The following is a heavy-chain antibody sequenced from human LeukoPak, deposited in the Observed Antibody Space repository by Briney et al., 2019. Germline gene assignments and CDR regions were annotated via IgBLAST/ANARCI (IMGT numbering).Heavy chain of an antibody. CDR2: ISSSGSTI. J-gene: IGHJ3*02. CDR3: AREPGYSYGFDAFDI. V-gene: IGHV3-11*04. Sequence: GGSLRLSCAASGFTFSDYYMSWTRQAPGKGLEWVSYISSSGSTIYYADSVKGRFTISRDNAKNSLYLQMNSLRAEDTAVYYCAREPGYSYGFDAFDIWGQGTMVTISS. D-gene: IGHD5-18*01. CDR1: GFTFSDYY.